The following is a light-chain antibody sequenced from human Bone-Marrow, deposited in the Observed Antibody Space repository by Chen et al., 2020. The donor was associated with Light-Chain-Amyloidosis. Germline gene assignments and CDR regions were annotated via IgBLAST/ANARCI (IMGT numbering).Light chain of an antibody. CDR1: SPDVGSYNL. V-gene: IGLV2-23*01. Sequence: QYALTQPASVSGPPGQSIPISCTGTSPDVGSYNLVSWYQQYPGKPPKLIIYEDNKRPSGVSSRSSGATSGNTATLTMAGLHAEVDSGYYCCSYASDNHFVFGTGTDVTVL. CDR3: CSYASDNHFV. J-gene: IGLJ1*01. CDR2: EDN.